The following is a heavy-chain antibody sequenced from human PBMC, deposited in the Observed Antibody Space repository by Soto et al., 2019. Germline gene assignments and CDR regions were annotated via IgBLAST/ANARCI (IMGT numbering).Heavy chain of an antibody. Sequence: QLQLQESGSGLVKPSQTLSLTCTVSGGSINSGGYSWIWIRQPPGKGLEWIGYIYHTGNTFYNPSIQSRVTISVDQSKNQFSLSLGSVTAADTAMYYCARVGRTLSTPFAYGMDVWGQGTTVTVSS. CDR1: GGSINSGGYS. CDR3: ARVGRTLSTPFAYGMDV. CDR2: IYHTGNT. D-gene: IGHD2-2*01. V-gene: IGHV4-30-2*01. J-gene: IGHJ6*02.